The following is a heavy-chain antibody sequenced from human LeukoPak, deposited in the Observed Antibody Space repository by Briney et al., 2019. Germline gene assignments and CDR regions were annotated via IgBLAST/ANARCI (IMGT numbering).Heavy chain of an antibody. J-gene: IGHJ4*02. V-gene: IGHV1-2*02. Sequence: ASVNVSCKASGYTSTGYYMHWLRQAPGHGLEWMGLIKTNSGGTSYAQKFKGRVTMTRDTSIRTDYMEMSRLRSEDTAVYYCARDLGYYDSSGYLDRDYWGQGTLVTVSS. CDR3: ARDLGYYDSSGYLDRDY. CDR2: IKTNSGGT. CDR1: GYTSTGYY. D-gene: IGHD3-22*01.